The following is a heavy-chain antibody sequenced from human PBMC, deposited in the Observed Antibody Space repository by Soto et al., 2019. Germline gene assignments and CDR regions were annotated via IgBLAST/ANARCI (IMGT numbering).Heavy chain of an antibody. Sequence: PGGSLRLSCAASGFTLSRHTMNWVRQAPGKGLEWVSFIGSRTSDIYYADSVKGRFTISRDNAKNSLYLDLTRLRAEDTAVYFCVRDYYDTSGYPNTFDMWGQVTRVTVSS. V-gene: IGHV3-21*01. J-gene: IGHJ3*02. D-gene: IGHD3-22*01. CDR2: IGSRTSDI. CDR1: GFTLSRHT. CDR3: VRDYYDTSGYPNTFDM.